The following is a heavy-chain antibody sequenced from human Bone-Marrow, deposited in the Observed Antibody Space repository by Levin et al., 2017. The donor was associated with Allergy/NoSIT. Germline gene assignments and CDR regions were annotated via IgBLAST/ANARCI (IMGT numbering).Heavy chain of an antibody. V-gene: IGHV3-15*01. D-gene: IGHD2-21*02. J-gene: IGHJ4*02. Sequence: GGSLRLSCAASGFTFSNAWMSWVRQAPGKGLEWVGRIKSKTDGGTTDYAAPVKGRFTISRDDSKNTLYLQMNSLKTEDTAVYYCTTASYVVVTVIGPYYFDYWGQGTLVTVSS. CDR2: IKSKTDGGTT. CDR1: GFTFSNAW. CDR3: TTASYVVVTVIGPYYFDY.